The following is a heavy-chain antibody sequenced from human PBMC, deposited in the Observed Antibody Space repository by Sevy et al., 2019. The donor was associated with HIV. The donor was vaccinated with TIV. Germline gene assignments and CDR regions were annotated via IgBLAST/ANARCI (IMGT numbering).Heavy chain of an antibody. CDR1: GFTFSSYA. CDR3: ARDLGAVVIPARTYFDY. V-gene: IGHV3-30*04. CDR2: LSYDGNNK. D-gene: IGHD2-2*01. Sequence: GESLKISCAASGFTFSSYAMHWVRQAPGKGLEWVAVLSYDGNNKYYSDSVKGRFTISRDNSKNTLYLQMNSLRAEDTAVYYCARDLGAVVIPARTYFDYWGQRTMVTVSS. J-gene: IGHJ4*02.